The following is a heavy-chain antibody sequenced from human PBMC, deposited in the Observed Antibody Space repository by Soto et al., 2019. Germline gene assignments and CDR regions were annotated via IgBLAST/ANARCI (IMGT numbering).Heavy chain of an antibody. CDR1: GFTFSSYW. D-gene: IGHD7-27*01. V-gene: IGHV3-74*01. CDR2: INSDGSST. Sequence: GSLRLSCAASGFTFSSYWMHWVRQAPGKGLVWVSRINSDGSSTSYADSVKGRFTISRDNAKNTLYLQMNSLRAEDTAVYYCARPLSLTGARGAFDIWGQGTMVTVSS. CDR3: ARPLSLTGARGAFDI. J-gene: IGHJ3*02.